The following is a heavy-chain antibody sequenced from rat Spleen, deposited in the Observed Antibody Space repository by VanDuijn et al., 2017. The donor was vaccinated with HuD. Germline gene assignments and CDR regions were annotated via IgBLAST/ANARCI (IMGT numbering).Heavy chain of an antibody. CDR3: ATAAEDA. Sequence: EVQLVESGGGLVQPGRSLKLSCAASGFIFSNYDMAWVRQAPTKGLEWVASITTGGGKTYYRESVKGRFTISRDNDKSTLHLQMDSLRSEDTATYYCATAAEDAWGQGASVTVSS. V-gene: IGHV5-27*01. CDR1: GFIFSNYD. J-gene: IGHJ4*01. CDR2: ITTGGGKT.